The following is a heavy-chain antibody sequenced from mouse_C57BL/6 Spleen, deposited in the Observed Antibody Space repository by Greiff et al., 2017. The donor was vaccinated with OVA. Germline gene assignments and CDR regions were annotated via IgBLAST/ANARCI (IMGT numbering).Heavy chain of an antibody. CDR3: ARELGRLYDFDY. J-gene: IGHJ2*01. CDR1: GYTFTSYW. Sequence: VQLQQSGTVLARPGASVKMSCKPSGYTFTSYWMHWVKQRPGQGLEWIGAIYPGNSDTSYNQKFKGKAKLTAVTSASTAYMELSSLTNEDSAVYYCARELGRLYDFDYWGQGTTLTVSS. CDR2: IYPGNSDT. V-gene: IGHV1-5*01. D-gene: IGHD4-1*01.